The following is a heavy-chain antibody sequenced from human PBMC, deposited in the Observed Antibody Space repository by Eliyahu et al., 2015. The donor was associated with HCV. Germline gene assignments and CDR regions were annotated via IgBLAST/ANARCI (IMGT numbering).Heavy chain of an antibody. V-gene: IGHV3-15*01. CDR2: IKSKTDGGTT. CDR3: TTEGILLDYGDALFDY. Sequence: EVQLVESGGGLVKPGGSLRLSCAASGFTFXNAWXSWVRQAPGKGLEWVGRIKSKTDGGTTDYAAPVKGRFTISRDDSKNTLYLQMNSLKTEDTAVYYCTTEGILLDYGDALFDYWGQGTLVTVSS. CDR1: GFTFXNAW. D-gene: IGHD4-17*01. J-gene: IGHJ4*02.